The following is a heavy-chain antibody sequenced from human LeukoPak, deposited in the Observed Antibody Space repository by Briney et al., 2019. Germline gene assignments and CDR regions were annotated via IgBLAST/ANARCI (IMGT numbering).Heavy chain of an antibody. CDR1: GFTVSNKY. V-gene: IGHV3-66*01. D-gene: IGHD3-22*01. CDR2: IYRSGTT. Sequence: GGSLRLSCEVSGFTVSNKYMNWVRQAPGKGLEWVSVIYRSGTTYYADSVKGRFSISRDNSKNTLYLQMNSLRAEDTAVYYCARDHYDSSGYYSGFDYWGQGTLVTVSS. CDR3: ARDHYDSSGYYSGFDY. J-gene: IGHJ4*02.